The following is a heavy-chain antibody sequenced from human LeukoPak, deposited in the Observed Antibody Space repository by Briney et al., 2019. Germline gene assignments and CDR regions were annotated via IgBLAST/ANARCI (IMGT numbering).Heavy chain of an antibody. D-gene: IGHD3-10*01. J-gene: IGHJ4*02. CDR3: ARDSSYGSSDLRNSGLLSVFDY. V-gene: IGHV3-11*04. CDR2: ISSSGSTI. Sequence: KTGGSLRLFCAASGFTFSDYYMSWIRQAPGKGVEGVSYISSSGSTIYYEDSVKGRFNIFRDNSNNPLSLQMNSLIAEDTAVYYCARDSSYGSSDLRNSGLLSVFDYWGQGTLVTVSS. CDR1: GFTFSDYY.